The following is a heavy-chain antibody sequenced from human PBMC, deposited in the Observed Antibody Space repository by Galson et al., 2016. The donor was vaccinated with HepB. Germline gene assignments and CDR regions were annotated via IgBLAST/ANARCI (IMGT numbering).Heavy chain of an antibody. D-gene: IGHD4-23*01. CDR1: GFSISSSGTS. Sequence: PALVKPTQTHTLTCTFSGFSISSSGTSVTWIRQSPGKALEWLALIGWNDHKHYNTSLRTRLTISKDTSKNQVVLTMTNMDPVDTGTYYCARTLGLTVQTPYSDYWGQGTLVTVSS. V-gene: IGHV2-70*01. J-gene: IGHJ4*02. CDR2: IGWNDHK. CDR3: ARTLGLTVQTPYSDY.